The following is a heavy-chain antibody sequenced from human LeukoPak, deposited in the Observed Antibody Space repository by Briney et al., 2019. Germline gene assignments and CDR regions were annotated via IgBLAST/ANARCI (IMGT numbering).Heavy chain of an antibody. V-gene: IGHV4-39*01. Sequence: SETLSLTCNVSGGSISSSNYYWGWIRQPPGKGLEWIVRIYYRGSTYYNPSLKSRVTISVDTSKNQFSLNLNSVTDADTAVYYCATATNDYDSSGALFDYWGQGTLVTVSS. D-gene: IGHD3-22*01. CDR3: ATATNDYDSSGALFDY. CDR2: IYYRGST. J-gene: IGHJ4*02. CDR1: GGSISSSNYY.